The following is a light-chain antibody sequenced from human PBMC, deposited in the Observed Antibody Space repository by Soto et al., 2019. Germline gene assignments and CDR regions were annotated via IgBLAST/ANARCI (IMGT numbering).Light chain of an antibody. CDR1: QSISNW. V-gene: IGKV1-5*03. Sequence: DIQMTQSPSTLSASIGDRVTITCRASQSISNWLAWYQQKPGKAPKVLIYKASSLESGVPSRFSGSGSETEFTLTISSLQPDDSAVYYCQQYEIWPTWTFGQGTKVDIK. CDR3: QQYEIWPTWT. CDR2: KAS. J-gene: IGKJ1*01.